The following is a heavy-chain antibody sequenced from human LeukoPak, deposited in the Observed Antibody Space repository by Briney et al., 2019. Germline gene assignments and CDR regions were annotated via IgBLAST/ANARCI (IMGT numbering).Heavy chain of an antibody. J-gene: IGHJ6*04. D-gene: IGHD4-17*01. CDR1: GGSFSGYY. CDR2: INHSGST. CDR3: ARALSVTPGMDV. Sequence: SETLSLTCAVYGGSFSGYYWSWIRQPPGKGLEWIGEINHSGSTNYNPSLKSRVTISVDTSKNQFSLKLSSVTAADTAVYYCARALSVTPGMDVWGKGTTVTVSS. V-gene: IGHV4-34*01.